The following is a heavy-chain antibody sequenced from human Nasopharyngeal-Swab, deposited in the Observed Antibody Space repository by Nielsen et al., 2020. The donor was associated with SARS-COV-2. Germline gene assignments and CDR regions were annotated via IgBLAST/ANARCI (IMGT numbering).Heavy chain of an antibody. CDR2: IVPALGLP. V-gene: IGHV1-69*10. D-gene: IGHD6-19*01. Sequence: SVKVSCKTSGDTFTNSAISWVRQAPGQGLEWMGGIVPALGLPNYAQKFRGRVTISADRSTTTSYLELISLRSEDTAIYYCARRYNSGWYGWFDPWGQGTPVTVSS. CDR3: ARRYNSGWYGWFDP. J-gene: IGHJ5*02. CDR1: GDTFTNSA.